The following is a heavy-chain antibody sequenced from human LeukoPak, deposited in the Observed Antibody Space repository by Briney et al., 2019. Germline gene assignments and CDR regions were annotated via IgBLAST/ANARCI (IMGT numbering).Heavy chain of an antibody. Sequence: PVGDLRLSCAASRFTFRRYAMHWVRPAPGAGLESVSAISSSGGSTYYAISVKGRFTISRDNSKNTLYLQMGSLRAEDLAVYYCARDFGLTGKVDYWGQGALVTVSS. D-gene: IGHD1-20*01. CDR3: ARDFGLTGKVDY. CDR2: ISSSGGST. CDR1: RFTFRRYA. J-gene: IGHJ4*02. V-gene: IGHV3-64*01.